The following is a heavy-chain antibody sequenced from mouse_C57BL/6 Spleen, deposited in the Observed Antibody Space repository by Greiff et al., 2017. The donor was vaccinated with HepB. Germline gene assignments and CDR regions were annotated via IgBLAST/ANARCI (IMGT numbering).Heavy chain of an antibody. Sequence: VQLQQPGAELVRPGSSVKLSCKASGYTFTSYWMDWVKQRPGQGLEWIGNIYPSDSETHYNQKFKDKATLTVDKSSSTAYMQLSSLTSEDSAVYYCARSDYRGYYFDYWGQGTTLTVSS. CDR2: IYPSDSET. CDR1: GYTFTSYW. D-gene: IGHD2-14*01. CDR3: ARSDYRGYYFDY. J-gene: IGHJ2*01. V-gene: IGHV1-61*01.